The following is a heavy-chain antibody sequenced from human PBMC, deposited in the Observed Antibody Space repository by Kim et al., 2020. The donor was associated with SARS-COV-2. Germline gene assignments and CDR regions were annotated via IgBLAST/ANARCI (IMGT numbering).Heavy chain of an antibody. Sequence: GGSLRLSCAASGFTFSSYGMHWVRQAPGKGLEWVAVISYDGSNKYYADSVKGRFTISRDNSKHTLYLQMNSLRAEDTAVYYCAKESMTTVVTTWPRFHP. CDR3: AKESMTTVVTTWPRFHP. CDR1: GFTFSSYG. D-gene: IGHD4-17*01. CDR2: ISYDGSNK. V-gene: IGHV3-30*18. J-gene: IGHJ5*02.